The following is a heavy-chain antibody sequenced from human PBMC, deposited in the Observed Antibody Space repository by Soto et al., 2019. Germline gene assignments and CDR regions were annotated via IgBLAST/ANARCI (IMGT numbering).Heavy chain of an antibody. J-gene: IGHJ3*02. Sequence: PSETLSLTCNVSSGPITRGGDFWTWIRQHPGKGLEWIGYIYYSGSTYYNPSLKSRVTISLDTSKNQFSLKLSSVTAADTAVYYCARAGYYYDSTGYPRIDAFDIWGQGTMVT. V-gene: IGHV4-31*03. CDR2: IYYSGST. CDR1: SGPITRGGDF. CDR3: ARAGYYYDSTGYPRIDAFDI. D-gene: IGHD3-22*01.